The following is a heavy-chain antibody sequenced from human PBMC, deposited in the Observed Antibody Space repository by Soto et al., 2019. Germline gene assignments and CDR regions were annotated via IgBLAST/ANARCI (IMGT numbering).Heavy chain of an antibody. CDR1: EFTFRSYG. CDR2: IWYDGSDK. CDR3: ARGYYRGNYRGPFDS. J-gene: IGHJ4*02. D-gene: IGHD1-26*01. V-gene: IGHV3-33*01. Sequence: QVQLVESGGGVVQPGRSLRLSCAASEFTFRSYGMHWVRQAPGKGLEWVAVIWYDGSDKYYGDSVRGRFTISRDNSKNTLYLPMDSMSAEDTAVYYCARGYYRGNYRGPFDSWGQGTLVTVSS.